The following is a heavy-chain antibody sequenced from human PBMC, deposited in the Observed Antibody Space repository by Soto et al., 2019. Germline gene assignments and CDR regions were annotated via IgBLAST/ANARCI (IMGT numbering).Heavy chain of an antibody. Sequence: QVQLVESGGGVVQPGRSLRLSCAASGFTFSSYAMHWVRQAPGKGLEWVAVISYDGSNKYYADSVKGRFTISRDNXXNTLYLQMNSLRAEDTAVYYCARDSYYYDSSDFDYWGQGTLVTVSS. J-gene: IGHJ4*02. CDR3: ARDSYYYDSSDFDY. D-gene: IGHD3-22*01. CDR1: GFTFSSYA. CDR2: ISYDGSNK. V-gene: IGHV3-30-3*01.